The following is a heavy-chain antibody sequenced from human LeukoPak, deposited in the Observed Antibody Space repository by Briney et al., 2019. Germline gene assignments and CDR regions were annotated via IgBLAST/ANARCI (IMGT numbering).Heavy chain of an antibody. CDR2: VYYSGST. D-gene: IGHD6-19*01. V-gene: IGHV4-59*12. J-gene: IGHJ4*02. CDR1: GASFEHFF. CDR3: AGRAQTTGWSFDY. Sequence: SETLSLTCTVSGASFEHFFWSWIRQPPGKGLEWIGYVYYSGSTDYNSSLKSRLTITADTSKNQFSLELSSVTAADTAVYYCAGRAQTTGWSFDYWGQGALVTVSS.